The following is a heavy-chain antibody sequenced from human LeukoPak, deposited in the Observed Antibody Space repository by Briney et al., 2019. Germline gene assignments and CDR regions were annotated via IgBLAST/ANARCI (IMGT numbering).Heavy chain of an antibody. CDR2: ISSSSSTI. D-gene: IGHD3-10*01. J-gene: IGHJ4*02. V-gene: IGHV3-48*01. CDR1: GFTFSSYS. CDR3: ARMERLLWFGELSFLDY. Sequence: PGGTLRLSCAASGFTFSSYSMNWVRQAPGKGLEWVSYISSSSSTIYYADSVKGRFTISRDNAENSLYLQMNSLRAEDTALYYCARMERLLWFGELSFLDYWGQGTLVTVSS.